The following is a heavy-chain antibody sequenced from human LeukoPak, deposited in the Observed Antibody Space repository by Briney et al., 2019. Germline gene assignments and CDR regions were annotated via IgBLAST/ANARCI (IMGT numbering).Heavy chain of an antibody. D-gene: IGHD3-10*01. CDR2: ISGSSINT. J-gene: IGHJ4*02. V-gene: IGHV3-23*01. Sequence: PGGSLRLSCAASGFAFSSYAMSWVRQAPGKGLEWVSAISGSSINTYYGDFVRGRFAISRDNSKNSLYLQMNSLRAEDTAVYYCARVKGLYIKSLDYWGQGTLVTVSS. CDR3: ARVKGLYIKSLDY. CDR1: GFAFSSYA.